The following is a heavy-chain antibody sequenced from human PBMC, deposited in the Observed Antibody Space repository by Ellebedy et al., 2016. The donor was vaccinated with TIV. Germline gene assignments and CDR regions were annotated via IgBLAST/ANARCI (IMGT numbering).Heavy chain of an antibody. CDR3: AGWAGDDNS. Sequence: GESLKISXAASGFTFSNYVIHWVRQAPGKGLEWVAMISYDGSRKYYADSVKGRFTISRDNAKNSLYLQMNSLRVEDTAIYYCAGWAGDDNSWGQGTLVTVSS. CDR2: ISYDGSRK. V-gene: IGHV3-30-3*01. J-gene: IGHJ4*02. D-gene: IGHD7-27*01. CDR1: GFTFSNYV.